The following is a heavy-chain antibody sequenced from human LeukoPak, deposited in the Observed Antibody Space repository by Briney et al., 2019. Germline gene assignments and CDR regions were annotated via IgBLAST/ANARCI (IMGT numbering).Heavy chain of an antibody. CDR3: AGRGQRYFRD. V-gene: IGHV4-59*08. CDR2: IYGIENT. CDR1: ADSITSGY. J-gene: IGHJ1*01. Sequence: SETLSLTCNITADSITSGYWSWIRQSPGKGLEWIGYIYGIENTDYNPSLKSRVPLSLDTSKNQLSLKLTAVSAADTAVYYCAGRGQRYFRDWGQGTLVTVS.